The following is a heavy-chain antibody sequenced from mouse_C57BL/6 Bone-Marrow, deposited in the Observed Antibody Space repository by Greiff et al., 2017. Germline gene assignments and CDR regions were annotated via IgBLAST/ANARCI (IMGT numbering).Heavy chain of an antibody. CDR1: GFNIKDYY. CDR2: IDPEDGDT. D-gene: IGHD1-1*01. Sequence: VQLQQSGAELVWPGASVKLSCTASGFNIKDYYMHWVKQRPEQGLEWIGRIDPEDGDTEYAPKFQGKATMTADTSSNTAYLQLSSLTSEDTAVYYCTFLYYGSSYFDYWGQGTTLTVSS. CDR3: TFLYYGSSYFDY. J-gene: IGHJ2*01. V-gene: IGHV14-1*01.